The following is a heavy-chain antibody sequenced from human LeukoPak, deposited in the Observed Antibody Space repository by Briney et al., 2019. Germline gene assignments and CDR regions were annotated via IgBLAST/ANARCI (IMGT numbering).Heavy chain of an antibody. V-gene: IGHV4-34*01. CDR1: GGSFSGYY. J-gene: IGHJ5*02. CDR3: ARDISYLGGDNWFDP. Sequence: PSETLSLTCAVYGGSFSGYYWSWIRQPPGKGLEWIGEINHSGSTNYNPSLKSRVTISVDTSKNQFSLKLSSVTAADTAVYYCARDISYLGGDNWFDPWGQGTLVTVSS. CDR2: INHSGST. D-gene: IGHD3-9*01.